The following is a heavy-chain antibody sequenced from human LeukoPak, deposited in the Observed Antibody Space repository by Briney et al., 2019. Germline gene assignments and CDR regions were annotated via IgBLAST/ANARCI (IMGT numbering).Heavy chain of an antibody. J-gene: IGHJ4*02. CDR1: GFPFSSYA. D-gene: IGHD3-10*01. Sequence: GGSLRLSCAASGFPFSSYAMSWVRQAPGKGLEWVSTISGSGSTTYYADSVKGRFTISRDSAKNSLYLQMNSLRAEDTAVYYCAGRRPYYYASGNYDYWGQGTLVTVPS. CDR2: ISGSGSTT. CDR3: AGRRPYYYASGNYDY. V-gene: IGHV3-23*01.